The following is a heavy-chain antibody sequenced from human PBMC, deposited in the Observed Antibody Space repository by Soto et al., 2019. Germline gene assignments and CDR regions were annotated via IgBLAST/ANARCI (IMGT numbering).Heavy chain of an antibody. D-gene: IGHD3-10*01. CDR1: GFTVGNHY. Sequence: EVQLVESGGGLIQPGGSLKLSCAASGFTVGNHYMSWVRQAPGKGLEWVSLIYSTGTTKYADSVKGRFTVSRDNAKNTTYLKMNSLRAEDTAVYYCAKDGRGSGSHYNSFGYWGQGTLVTVSS. CDR2: IYSTGTT. V-gene: IGHV3-53*01. CDR3: AKDGRGSGSHYNSFGY. J-gene: IGHJ4*02.